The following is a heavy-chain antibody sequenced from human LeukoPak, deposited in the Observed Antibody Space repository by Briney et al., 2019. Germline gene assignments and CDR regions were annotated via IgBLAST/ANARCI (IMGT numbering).Heavy chain of an antibody. D-gene: IGHD2-15*01. Sequence: SETLSLTCTVSGGSISSGGYYWSWIRQLPGKGLEWIGYIYHSGSTYYNPSLKSRVTISVDRSKNQFSLKLSSVTAADTAVYYCASGGTPDYWGQGTLVTVSS. CDR2: IYHSGST. CDR3: ASGGTPDY. J-gene: IGHJ4*02. CDR1: GGSISSGGYY. V-gene: IGHV4-30-2*01.